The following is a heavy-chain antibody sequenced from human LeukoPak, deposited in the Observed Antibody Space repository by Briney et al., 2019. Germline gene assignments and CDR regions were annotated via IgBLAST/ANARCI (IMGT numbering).Heavy chain of an antibody. Sequence: PGGSLRLSCAASGFTFSSYWMAWVRQAPGKRPEWVANIKQDGSEKYYVDSVKGRFTISRDNAKNSLYLQMNSLRAEDTAVYYCARGAAADVFDYWGQGTLVTVSS. D-gene: IGHD6-13*01. J-gene: IGHJ4*02. CDR3: ARGAAADVFDY. CDR1: GFTFSSYW. V-gene: IGHV3-7*03. CDR2: IKQDGSEK.